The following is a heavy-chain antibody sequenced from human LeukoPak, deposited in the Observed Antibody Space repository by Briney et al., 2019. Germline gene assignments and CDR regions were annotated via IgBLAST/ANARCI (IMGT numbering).Heavy chain of an antibody. Sequence: SETLSLTCTVSGGSISSANYYWNWIRQPPGKGLEWIGYISYSGSTHYNPSLKSRATISAHTSKNQFSLKLTSMTAADTAVYHCARGGEGYNYVYWGQGTLVTVSS. CDR3: ARGGEGYNYVY. CDR2: ISYSGST. J-gene: IGHJ4*02. V-gene: IGHV4-30-4*01. D-gene: IGHD5-24*01. CDR1: GGSISSANYY.